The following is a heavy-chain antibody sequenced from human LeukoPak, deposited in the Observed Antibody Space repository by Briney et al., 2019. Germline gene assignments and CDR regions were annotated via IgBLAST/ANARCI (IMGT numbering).Heavy chain of an antibody. CDR2: IKQDGSEK. CDR3: ARLEGSYRTYNWFDP. CDR1: GFTFSSYW. V-gene: IGHV3-7*01. J-gene: IGHJ5*02. Sequence: GGSLRLSRTASGFTFSSYWMNWVRQAPGKGLEWVANIKQDGSEKYYVDSVKGRFTISRDNAKNSLYLQMNSLRAEDTAVYYCARLEGSYRTYNWFDPWGQGTLVTVSS. D-gene: IGHD3-16*02.